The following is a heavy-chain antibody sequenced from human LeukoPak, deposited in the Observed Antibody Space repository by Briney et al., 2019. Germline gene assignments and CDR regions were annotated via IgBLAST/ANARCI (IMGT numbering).Heavy chain of an antibody. Sequence: PSETLSLTCTVSGGSISSYYWSWIRQPPGKRLEWIGYIYTSGSTNYNPSLKSRVTISVDTSKNQFSLKLSSVTAADTAVYYCAREVRYCGGDCYLFFDIWGQGTMVTVSS. D-gene: IGHD2-21*02. CDR3: AREVRYCGGDCYLFFDI. CDR1: GGSISSYY. CDR2: IYTSGST. J-gene: IGHJ3*02. V-gene: IGHV4-4*09.